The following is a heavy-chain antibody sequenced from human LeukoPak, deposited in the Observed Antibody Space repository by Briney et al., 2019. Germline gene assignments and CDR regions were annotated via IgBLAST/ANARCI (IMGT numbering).Heavy chain of an antibody. V-gene: IGHV3-23*01. CDR2: ISAGGHNT. CDR3: ANQPERYCSGGSCLPSTG. CDR1: GFSFSDYA. Sequence: GGSLRLSCDASGFSFSDYAMHWVRQAPGKGLEWVSGISAGGHNTYYADSVKGRFTISRDNSKNTLFVQMKSLSSDDTAVYHCANQPERYCSGGSCLPSTGWGQGTLVTVSS. J-gene: IGHJ4*02. D-gene: IGHD2-15*01.